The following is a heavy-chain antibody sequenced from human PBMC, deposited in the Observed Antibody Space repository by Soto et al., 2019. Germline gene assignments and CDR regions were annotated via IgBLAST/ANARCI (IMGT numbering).Heavy chain of an antibody. CDR1: GGSITRNDHY. CDR2: IKTSGST. J-gene: IGHJ4*02. V-gene: IGHV4-39*01. D-gene: IGHD6-19*01. CDR3: ARQGSSGWYQGSYFDY. Sequence: QLQLQESGPGLVRPSETLSLICTVSGGSITRNDHYWGWIRQSPGKGLEWIGDIKTSGSTNYNQYLKSRVSMSVETSKNQFSLKMNSVTAADTAVYYCARQGSSGWYQGSYFDYWGQGTLVPVSS.